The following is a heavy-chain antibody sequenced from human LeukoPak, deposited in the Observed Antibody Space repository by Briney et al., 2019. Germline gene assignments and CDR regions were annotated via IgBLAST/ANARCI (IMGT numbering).Heavy chain of an antibody. CDR3: ASFNWNDFRGRLGYFDY. CDR2: ISNNGGYT. CDR1: GFTFSSSA. J-gene: IGHJ4*02. V-gene: IGHV3-23*01. Sequence: TGGSLRLSCAASGFTFSSSAMSWVRQAPGKGLEWVSAISNNGGYTYYADSVQGRFTISRDNSKSTLCLQMNSLRADDTAVYYCASFNWNDFRGRLGYFDYWGQGTLVTVSS. D-gene: IGHD1-20*01.